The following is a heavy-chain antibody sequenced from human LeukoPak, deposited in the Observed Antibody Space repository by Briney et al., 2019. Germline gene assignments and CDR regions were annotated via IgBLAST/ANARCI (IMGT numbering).Heavy chain of an antibody. J-gene: IGHJ4*02. V-gene: IGHV1-18*04. CDR2: ISAYNGNT. CDR1: GYTFTIYG. Sequence: GASVKVSFTASGYTFTIYGISWVRQAPGQGLEWMGWISAYNGNTNYAQKLQGRVTMTTDTSTSTAYMELRSLRSDDTAVYYCARMGDSGDEGESDYWGQGTLVTVSS. CDR3: ARMGDSGDEGESDY. D-gene: IGHD5-12*01.